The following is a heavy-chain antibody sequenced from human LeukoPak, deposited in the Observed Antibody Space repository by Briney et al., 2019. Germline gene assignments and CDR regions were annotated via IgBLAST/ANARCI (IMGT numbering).Heavy chain of an antibody. D-gene: IGHD6-6*01. CDR1: GYTFTSYG. CDR2: ISAYNGNT. V-gene: IGHV1-18*01. J-gene: IGHJ4*02. CDR3: ASIAARPHFDY. Sequence: GASVKVSCKASGYTFTSYGISWVRQAPGQGLEWMGWISAYNGNTNYAQKFQGRVTMTRDTSISTAYMELSRLRSDDTAVYYCASIAARPHFDYWGQGTLVTVSS.